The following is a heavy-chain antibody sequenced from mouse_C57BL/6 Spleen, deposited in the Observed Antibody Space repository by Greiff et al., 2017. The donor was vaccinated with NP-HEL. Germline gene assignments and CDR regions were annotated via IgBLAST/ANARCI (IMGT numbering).Heavy chain of an antibody. CDR3: ARGPYGSSSTWFAY. D-gene: IGHD1-1*01. CDR1: GYTFTSYW. Sequence: VQLQQSGAELVKPGASVKLSCKASGYTFTSYWMHWVKQRPGQGLEWIGMIHPNSGSTNYNEKFKSKATLTVDKSSSTAYMQLSSLTSEDSAVYYCARGPYGSSSTWFAYWGQGTLVTVSA. V-gene: IGHV1-64*01. J-gene: IGHJ3*01. CDR2: IHPNSGST.